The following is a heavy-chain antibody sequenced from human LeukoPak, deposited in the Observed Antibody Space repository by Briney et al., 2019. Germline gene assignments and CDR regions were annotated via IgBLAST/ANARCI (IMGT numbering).Heavy chain of an antibody. CDR2: IKEDGSAK. J-gene: IGHJ4*02. Sequence: GGSLRLSCVASGFTFSTHWMSWVRQVPGKGLEWVANIKEDGSAKYYVDSVKGRFTISRDNAKRSLYLQMDSLRAEDSAVYYCASGYLDDFWSGHFWGQGTQVTVSS. V-gene: IGHV3-7*01. CDR1: GFTFSTHW. D-gene: IGHD3-3*01. CDR3: ASGYLDDFWSGHF.